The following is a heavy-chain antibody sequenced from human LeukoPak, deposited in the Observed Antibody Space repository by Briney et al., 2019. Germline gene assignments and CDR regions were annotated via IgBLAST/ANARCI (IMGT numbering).Heavy chain of an antibody. CDR3: AREGHSGSYWGAFDI. CDR2: IYHSGST. CDR1: GGSISSGGYY. V-gene: IGHV4-30-2*01. D-gene: IGHD1-26*01. J-gene: IGHJ3*02. Sequence: SETLSLTCTVSGGSISSGGYYWSWIRQPPGKGLEWIVYIYHSGSTYYNPSLKSRVTISVDRSKNQFSLKLSSVTAADTAVYYCAREGHSGSYWGAFDIWGQGTMVTVSS.